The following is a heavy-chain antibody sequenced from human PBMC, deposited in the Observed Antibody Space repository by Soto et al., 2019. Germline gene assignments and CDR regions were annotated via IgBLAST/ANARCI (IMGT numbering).Heavy chain of an antibody. CDR1: GYTFTSYE. CDR3: ARGELLWFGELLR. CDR2: MNPNSGDT. J-gene: IGHJ4*02. Sequence: QVQLVQSGAEVKKPGASVKVSCKASGYTFTSYEINWVRQATGQGLEGMGWMNPNSGDTGYAKKFQGRVTMTRNTSISTAYMELSSMRSEDTAVYYCARGELLWFGELLRWGQGTLVTVSS. V-gene: IGHV1-8*01. D-gene: IGHD3-10*01.